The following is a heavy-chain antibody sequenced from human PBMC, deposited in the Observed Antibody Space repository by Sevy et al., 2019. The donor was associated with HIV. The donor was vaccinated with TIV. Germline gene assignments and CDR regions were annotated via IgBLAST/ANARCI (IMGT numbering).Heavy chain of an antibody. V-gene: IGHV3-21*01. CDR3: ARDLRGVSAGMDV. D-gene: IGHD2-21*01. J-gene: IGHJ6*02. Sequence: GGSLRLSCAASGFTFSSYSMNWVRQAPGKGLEWVSSISSSSSYIYYADSVKGRFTITRANAKNLLYLQMTSLGAEDAAVYYCARDLRGVSAGMDVWGQGTTVTVSS. CDR2: ISSSSSYI. CDR1: GFTFSSYS.